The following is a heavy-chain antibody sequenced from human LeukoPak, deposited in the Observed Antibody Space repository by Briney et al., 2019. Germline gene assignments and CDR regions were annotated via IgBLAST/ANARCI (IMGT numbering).Heavy chain of an antibody. V-gene: IGHV3-9*01. CDR1: GFTFDDYA. CDR3: AKGRRPNSYFDY. Sequence: GGSLRLSCAASGFTFDDYAMHWVRRAPGKGLEWVSGISWNSGSIGYADSVKGRFTISRDNAKNSLYLQMNSLRAEDTALYYCAKGRRPNSYFDYWGQGTLVTVSS. CDR2: ISWNSGSI. D-gene: IGHD1-1*01. J-gene: IGHJ4*02.